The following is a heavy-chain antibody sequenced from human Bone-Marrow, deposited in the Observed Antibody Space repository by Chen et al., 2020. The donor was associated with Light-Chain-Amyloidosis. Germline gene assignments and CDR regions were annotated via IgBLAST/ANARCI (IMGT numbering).Heavy chain of an antibody. V-gene: IGHV3-74*01. CDR1: GFPFRTSW. CDR2: INPDGTRV. Sequence: DVQLLDSGGALVQPGGSLRLSCAASGFPFRTSWMHWVRQAPGKGLVWVSRINPDGTRVDYADAVRGRLTISRDDAKSTVYLQMNSLRAEDTAVYYCSREFTGYDDYWGQGTLVTVSS. D-gene: IGHD5-12*01. CDR3: SREFTGYDDY. J-gene: IGHJ4*02.